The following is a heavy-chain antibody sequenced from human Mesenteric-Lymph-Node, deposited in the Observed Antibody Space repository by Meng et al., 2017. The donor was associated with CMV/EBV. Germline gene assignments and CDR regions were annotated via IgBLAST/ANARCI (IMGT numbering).Heavy chain of an antibody. CDR2: IYSSGNT. CDR1: GGSISSYY. CDR3: ARDGSAPSTRNAFSL. J-gene: IGHJ3*01. V-gene: IGHV4-59*06. Sequence: SETLSLTCTVSGGSISSYYWSWIRQPPGKGLEWIGYIYSSGNTYPNPSLKSRVDISVDTSKNQFSLKLRSVTAADTAVYYCARDGSAPSTRNAFSLWGQGTMVTVSS. D-gene: IGHD5-24*01.